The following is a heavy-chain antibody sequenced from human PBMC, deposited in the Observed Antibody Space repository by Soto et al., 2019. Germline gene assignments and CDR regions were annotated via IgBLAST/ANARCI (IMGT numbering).Heavy chain of an antibody. CDR3: AKDPDYDFWSGYFFDY. CDR2: ISGSGGST. Sequence: GGSLILSCAASGFTISSYAMSWVRQAQGKGLEWVSAISGSGGSTYYADSVKGRFTIYRDNSKNTLYLKMNSLRTVDTAVYYCAKDPDYDFWSGYFFDYWGQGTLVTVSS. CDR1: GFTISSYA. D-gene: IGHD3-3*01. J-gene: IGHJ4*02. V-gene: IGHV3-23*01.